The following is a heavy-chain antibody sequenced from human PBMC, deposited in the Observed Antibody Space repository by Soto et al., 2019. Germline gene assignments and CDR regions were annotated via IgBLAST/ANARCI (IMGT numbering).Heavy chain of an antibody. V-gene: IGHV3-21*01. CDR1: GFTFSSYS. D-gene: IGHD2-8*01. CDR2: ISSSSSYI. J-gene: IGHJ4*02. Sequence: GGSLRLSCAASGFTFSSYSMNWVRQAPGKGLEWVSSISSSSSYIYYADSVKGRFTISRDNAKNSLYLQMNSLRAEDTAVYYCARGMDIVLIGGLKSKYYFDYWGQGTLVTVSS. CDR3: ARGMDIVLIGGLKSKYYFDY.